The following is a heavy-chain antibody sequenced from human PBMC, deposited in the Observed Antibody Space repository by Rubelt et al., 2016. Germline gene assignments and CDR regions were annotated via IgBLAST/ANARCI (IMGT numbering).Heavy chain of an antibody. CDR3: ARLQWGYDWKYFGS. V-gene: IGHV4-39*01. CDR2: IHSGGLS. J-gene: IGHJ5*02. Sequence: QLQESGPGLVKPSETLSLTCSVPAGSITSSTDYWGWIRQPPGKGLEWIGSIHSGGLSYFNPSLANRASISVDTSENKFSLRLTSVTTADTTVYYCARLQWGYDWKYFGSWGQRSLVTVCS. CDR1: AGSITSSTDY. D-gene: IGHD3-9*01.